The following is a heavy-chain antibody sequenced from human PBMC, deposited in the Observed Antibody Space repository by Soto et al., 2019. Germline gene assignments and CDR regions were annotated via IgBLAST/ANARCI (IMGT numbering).Heavy chain of an antibody. CDR2: IWYDGSNK. CDR1: GFTFSSYG. J-gene: IGHJ6*02. Sequence: QVQLVESGGGVVQPGRSLRLSCAASGFTFSSYGMHWVRQAPGKGLEWVAVIWYDGSNKYYADSVKGRFTISRDNSKNTLYLQMNSLRAEDKAVYYCARDRVVVVAGYYYGMDVWGQGTTVTVSS. D-gene: IGHD2-15*01. V-gene: IGHV3-33*01. CDR3: ARDRVVVVAGYYYGMDV.